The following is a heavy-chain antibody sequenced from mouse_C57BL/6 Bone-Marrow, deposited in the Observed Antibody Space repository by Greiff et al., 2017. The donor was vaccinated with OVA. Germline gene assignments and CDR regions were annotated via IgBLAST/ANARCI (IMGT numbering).Heavy chain of an antibody. CDR2: ISYSGST. V-gene: IGHV3-8*01. D-gene: IGHD1-1*01. CDR1: GYSIPSDY. CDR3: ARYYYGYAMDY. J-gene: IGHJ4*01. Sequence: EVKLVESGPGLAKPSQTLSLPCSVTGYSIPSDYWHWIRNLPGNKLEYMGYISYSGSTYYNPSLNSRISITRDTSQNQYYLQLNSVTNEDTATYYCARYYYGYAMDYWGQGTSVTVSS.